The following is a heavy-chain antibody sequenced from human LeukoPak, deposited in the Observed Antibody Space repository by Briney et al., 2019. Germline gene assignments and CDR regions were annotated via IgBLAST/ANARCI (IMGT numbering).Heavy chain of an antibody. J-gene: IGHJ4*02. Sequence: GGSLRLSCAASGFTFSSYGMHWVRQAPGKGLEWAAVISYDGSNKYYADSVKGRFTISRDNSKNTLYLQMNSLRAEDTAVYYCAKLLPSSPFDYWSQGTLVTVSS. CDR3: AKLLPSSPFDY. V-gene: IGHV3-30*18. CDR1: GFTFSSYG. CDR2: ISYDGSNK.